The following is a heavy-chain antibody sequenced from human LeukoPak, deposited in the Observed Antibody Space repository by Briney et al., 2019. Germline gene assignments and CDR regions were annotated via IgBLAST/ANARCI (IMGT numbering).Heavy chain of an antibody. CDR2: ISYSGNT. CDR1: GGSIISSDYH. CDR3: ARHCCSGPARRVFDI. Sequence: SETLSLTCTVSGGSIISSDYHWGWVRQPPGKGLEWIGTISYSGNTDYNPSLRSRVTISVDTSNNQFSLRLGSVTAADTAVYHCARHCCSGPARRVFDIWGQGTMATVSS. J-gene: IGHJ3*02. V-gene: IGHV4-39*01. D-gene: IGHD2-15*01.